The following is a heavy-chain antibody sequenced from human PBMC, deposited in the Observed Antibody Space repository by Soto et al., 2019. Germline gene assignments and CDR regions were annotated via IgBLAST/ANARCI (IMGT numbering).Heavy chain of an antibody. J-gene: IGHJ3*02. D-gene: IGHD2-15*01. V-gene: IGHV3-30*18. CDR2: ISYDGSNK. CDR3: AKISIGYCSGGSCAEVGAFDI. CDR1: GFTFSSYG. Sequence: GGSLRLSCAASGFTFSSYGMHWVRQAPGKGLEWVAVISYDGSNKYYADSVKGRFTISRDNSKNTLYLQMNSLRAEDTAVYYCAKISIGYCSGGSCAEVGAFDIWGQGTMVTVSS.